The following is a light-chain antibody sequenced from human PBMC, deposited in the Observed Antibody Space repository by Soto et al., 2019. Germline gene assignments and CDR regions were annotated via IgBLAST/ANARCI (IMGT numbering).Light chain of an antibody. CDR1: SSDVGSYNY. Sequence: SGLTQPASASGSPGRSITMSCTGTSSDVGSYNYVSWYQQHPGKAPKLMIYEVSDRPSGISSRFSGSKSGNTASLTISGLQTEDEDDYYCSSYTSSSTLFGTGTKVTVL. J-gene: IGLJ1*01. V-gene: IGLV2-14*01. CDR2: EVS. CDR3: SSYTSSSTL.